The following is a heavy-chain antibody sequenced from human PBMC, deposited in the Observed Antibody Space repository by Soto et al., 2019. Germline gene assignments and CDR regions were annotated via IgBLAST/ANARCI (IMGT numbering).Heavy chain of an antibody. V-gene: IGHV4-34*01. CDR1: GGSFSGYY. Sequence: SETLSLTCAVYGGSFSGYYWSWIRQPPGKGLEWIGEINHSGSTNYNPSLKSRVTISVDTSKNQFSLKLSSVTAADTAVYYCAAVVVTNENYYYGMDVWGQGTTVTVSS. D-gene: IGHD3-22*01. CDR2: INHSGST. CDR3: AAVVVTNENYYYGMDV. J-gene: IGHJ6*02.